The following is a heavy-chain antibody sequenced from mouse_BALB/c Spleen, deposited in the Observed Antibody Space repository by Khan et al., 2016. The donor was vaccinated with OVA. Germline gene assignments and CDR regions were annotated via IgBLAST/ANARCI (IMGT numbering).Heavy chain of an antibody. CDR1: GFSLSNFG. CDR2: IWNGGNT. D-gene: IGHD1-2*01. CDR3: ARNGVVHYYGYGGMDY. J-gene: IGHJ4*01. Sequence: QVQLKESGPGLVQPSQNLSITCTVSGFSLSNFGVHWVRQSPGKALEWLGVIWNGGNTDYNAAFISRLSISKDNSKSQIFFKMNGLQADDTAIYYCARNGVVHYYGYGGMDYWGQGTSVTFSS. V-gene: IGHV2-4-1*01.